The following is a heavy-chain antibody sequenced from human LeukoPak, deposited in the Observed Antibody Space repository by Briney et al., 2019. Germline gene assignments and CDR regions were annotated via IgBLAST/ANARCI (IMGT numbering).Heavy chain of an antibody. V-gene: IGHV3-21*01. CDR1: GFTFSSYS. CDR2: ISSSSSYI. J-gene: IGHJ4*02. D-gene: IGHD3-10*01. CDR3: ARDLPLGSEILY. Sequence: GGSLRLSCAASGFTFSSYSMNWVRQAPGKGLEWVSSISSSSSYIYYADSVKGRFTISRDNAKNSLYLQMNSLRAEDTAVYYCARDLPLGSEILYWGQGTLVTVSS.